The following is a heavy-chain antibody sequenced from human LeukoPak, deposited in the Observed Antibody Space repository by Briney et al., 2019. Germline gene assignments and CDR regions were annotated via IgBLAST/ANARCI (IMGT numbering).Heavy chain of an antibody. V-gene: IGHV1-3*01. J-gene: IGHJ3*02. Sequence: GASVKVSCKASGYTFTSYAMHWVRQAPGQRLEWMGWINAGNGNTKYSQKFQGRVTITRDTSASTAYMELSSLRSEDTAVYYCARDRGAPDFWSGLGAFDIWGQGTMVTVSS. CDR2: INAGNGNT. D-gene: IGHD3-3*01. CDR3: ARDRGAPDFWSGLGAFDI. CDR1: GYTFTSYA.